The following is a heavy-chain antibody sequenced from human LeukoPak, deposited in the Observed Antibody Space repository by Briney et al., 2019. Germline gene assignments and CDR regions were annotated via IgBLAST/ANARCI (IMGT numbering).Heavy chain of an antibody. CDR2: MYYSGST. J-gene: IGHJ5*02. CDR1: GGSISSGDYY. Sequence: PSETLSLTCTVSGGSISSGDYYWSWIRQPLGKGLEWIAYMYYSGSTYYNPSLKSRVTMSADTSKNQLSLKLGSVTAADTAVYYCARPYYYDSRIDPWGQGILVTVSS. CDR3: ARPYYYDSRIDP. V-gene: IGHV4-30-4*01. D-gene: IGHD3-22*01.